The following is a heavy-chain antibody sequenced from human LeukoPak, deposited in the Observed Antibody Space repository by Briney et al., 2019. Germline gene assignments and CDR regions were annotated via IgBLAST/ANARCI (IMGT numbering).Heavy chain of an antibody. CDR2: INQSGST. J-gene: IGHJ4*02. CDR3: ARGYGSGSCFVY. D-gene: IGHD3-10*01. V-gene: IGHV4-39*07. Sequence: SETLSLTCTVSGGSISSGGYYWSWIRQPPGKGLEWIGEINQSGSTNQNPSLKSRVTISIDTSKNQFSLKLSSVTAADTAVYYCARGYGSGSCFVYWGQGTLVTVSS. CDR1: GGSISSGGYY.